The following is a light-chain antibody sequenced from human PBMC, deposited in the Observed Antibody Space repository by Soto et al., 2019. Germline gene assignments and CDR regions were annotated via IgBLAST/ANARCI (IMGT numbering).Light chain of an antibody. Sequence: QSALTQPASVSGSPGQPITISCTGSSSDIGGYNYVSWYQQHSGKAPKLLIYDVTYRPSGISDRFSGSKSGNTASLTISGLQPDDEADYYCSSYGASSTLFGGGTKLTVL. J-gene: IGLJ2*01. CDR3: SSYGASSTL. V-gene: IGLV2-14*03. CDR2: DVT. CDR1: SSDIGGYNY.